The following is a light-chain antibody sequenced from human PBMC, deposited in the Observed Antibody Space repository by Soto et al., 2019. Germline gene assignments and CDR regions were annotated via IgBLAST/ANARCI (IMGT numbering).Light chain of an antibody. V-gene: IGKV1-33*01. CDR3: QQYSHLIT. CDR2: DAS. CDR1: QDISNY. J-gene: IGKJ5*01. Sequence: DIHMTQSPSSLSASVGDRVPITCQASQDISNYLNWYQQKPGKAPKLLIYDASNLETGVPSRFSGSGSGTDFTFTISSLQPEDIATYYCQQYSHLITFGQGTRLEI.